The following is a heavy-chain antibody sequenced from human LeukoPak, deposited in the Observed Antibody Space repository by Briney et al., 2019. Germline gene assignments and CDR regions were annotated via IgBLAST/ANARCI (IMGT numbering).Heavy chain of an antibody. Sequence: ASVEVSCKASGYTFTGYYMHWVRQAPGQGLEWMGWINPNSGGTNYAQKFQGRVTMTRDTSISTAYMELSRLRSDDTAVYYCAREEGIAAAGPDYWGQGTLVTVSS. V-gene: IGHV1-2*02. CDR2: INPNSGGT. CDR1: GYTFTGYY. CDR3: AREEGIAAAGPDY. D-gene: IGHD6-13*01. J-gene: IGHJ4*02.